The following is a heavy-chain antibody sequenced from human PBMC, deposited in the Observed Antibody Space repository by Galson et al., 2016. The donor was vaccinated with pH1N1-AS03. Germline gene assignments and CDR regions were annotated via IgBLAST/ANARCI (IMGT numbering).Heavy chain of an antibody. V-gene: IGHV1-24*01. D-gene: IGHD5-24*01. CDR2: FDLEEDEI. J-gene: IGHJ3*02. CDR3: AKYNDSDEAFDI. Sequence: SVKVSCKVSGYSLSDLTIHWARQAPGRGLEWMGGFDLEEDEILYAQKFQGRVTMTEDTSTNTAYMEVSRLRSEDTAVYYRAKYNDSDEAFDIWGQGTVVTVSS. CDR1: GYSLSDLT.